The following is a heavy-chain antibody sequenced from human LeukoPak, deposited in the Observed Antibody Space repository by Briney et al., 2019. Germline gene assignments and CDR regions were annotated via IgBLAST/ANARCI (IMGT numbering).Heavy chain of an antibody. CDR3: AIDTLSGSYYGMDV. Sequence: GGSLRLSCAASGFTFSDYYMSWVRQAPGKGLEWVSYISSSGSTIYYADSVEGRFTISRDNAKNSLYLQMNSLRADDTAVYYCAIDTLSGSYYGMDVWGQGTTVTVSS. V-gene: IGHV3-11*01. CDR1: GFTFSDYY. D-gene: IGHD3-9*01. J-gene: IGHJ6*02. CDR2: ISSSGSTI.